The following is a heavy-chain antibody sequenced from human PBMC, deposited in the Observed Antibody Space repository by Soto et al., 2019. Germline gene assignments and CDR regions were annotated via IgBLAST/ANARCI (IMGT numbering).Heavy chain of an antibody. CDR3: AREPYDSSGYPVGYFDY. D-gene: IGHD3-22*01. Sequence: GASVKVSCKASGYTFTSYGISWVRQAPGQGLEWMGWISAYNGNTNYAQKLQGRVTMTTDTSTSTAYMELNSLRADDTAVYYCAREPYDSSGYPVGYFDYWGQGTLVTVSS. J-gene: IGHJ4*02. CDR2: ISAYNGNT. CDR1: GYTFTSYG. V-gene: IGHV1-18*01.